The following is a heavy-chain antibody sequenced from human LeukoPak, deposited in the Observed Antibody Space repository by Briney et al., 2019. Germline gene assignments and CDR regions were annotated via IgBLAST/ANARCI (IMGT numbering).Heavy chain of an antibody. J-gene: IGHJ4*02. CDR2: ISSSSSYI. V-gene: IGHV3-21*01. Sequence: GGSLRLSCAASGFTFSSYSMNWVRQAPGKGLEWVSSISSSSSYIYYADSVKGRFTTSRDNAKNSLYLQMNSLRAEDTAVYYCARDSCSSTSCTFDYWGQGTLVTVSS. CDR1: GFTFSSYS. D-gene: IGHD2-2*01. CDR3: ARDSCSSTSCTFDY.